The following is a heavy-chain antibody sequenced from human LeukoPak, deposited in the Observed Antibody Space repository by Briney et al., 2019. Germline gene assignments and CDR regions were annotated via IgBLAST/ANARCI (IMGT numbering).Heavy chain of an antibody. CDR2: IWYDGSNK. Sequence: GGSLRLSCAASGFTFSNYGMHWVRQAPGKGLEWVALIWYDGSNKYYTDSVKGRLTISRDNSKDTLFLQMNSLRAEDTAVYYCAREGPRGNSQFDYWGQGTLVTVS. CDR3: AREGPRGNSQFDY. CDR1: GFTFSNYG. V-gene: IGHV3-33*01. D-gene: IGHD2/OR15-2a*01. J-gene: IGHJ4*02.